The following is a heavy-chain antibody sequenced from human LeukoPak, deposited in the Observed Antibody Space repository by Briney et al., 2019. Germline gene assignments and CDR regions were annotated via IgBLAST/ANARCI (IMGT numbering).Heavy chain of an antibody. V-gene: IGHV3-7*05. CDR1: GFTFSSYW. Sequence: GGSLRLSCAASGFTFSSYWMSWVRQAPGKGLEWVANIKQDGSEKYYVDSVKGRFTNSRDNAKNSLYLQMNSLRAEDTAVYYCARLGKNDFWSGYVPNYYYYGMDVWGQGNTVTVSS. CDR3: ARLGKNDFWSGYVPNYYYYGMDV. CDR2: IKQDGSEK. J-gene: IGHJ6*02. D-gene: IGHD3-3*01.